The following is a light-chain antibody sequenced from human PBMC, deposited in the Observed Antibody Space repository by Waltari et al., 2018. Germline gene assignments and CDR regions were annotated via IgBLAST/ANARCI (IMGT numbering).Light chain of an antibody. CDR2: WAS. CDR1: QRVLYSSNNKNY. Sequence: DIVMTQSPDSLAVSLGERATINCKSSQRVLYSSNNKNYLSWYQQKPGQPPKLLIYWASTRESGVPDRFSGSGSGTDFTLTISSLLAEDVAVYYCQQYSSTPLTFGGGTKVEIK. J-gene: IGKJ4*01. V-gene: IGKV4-1*01. CDR3: QQYSSTPLT.